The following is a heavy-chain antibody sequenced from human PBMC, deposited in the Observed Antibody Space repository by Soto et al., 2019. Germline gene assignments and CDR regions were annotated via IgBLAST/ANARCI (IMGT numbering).Heavy chain of an antibody. CDR1: GYTFTIYY. V-gene: IGHV1-46*03. CDR3: ARDRLIAVASLGSWFAP. J-gene: IGHJ5*02. D-gene: IGHD6-19*01. CDR2: INPSGGST. Sequence: ASVKVSCKASGYTFTIYYMHWVLQAPGKGLEWMGIINPSGGSTSYAQKFQGRVTMTRDTSTSTVYMELRSLRSEDTAVYYCARDRLIAVASLGSWFAPWGQGTLVTVSS.